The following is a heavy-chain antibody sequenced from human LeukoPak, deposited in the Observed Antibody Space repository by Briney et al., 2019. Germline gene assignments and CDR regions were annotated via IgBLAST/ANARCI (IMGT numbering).Heavy chain of an antibody. CDR2: INPNSGGT. CDR3: ARSGRRMTTVTRGRPPITDNTHEEHDAFDI. J-gene: IGHJ3*02. D-gene: IGHD4-17*01. Sequence: ASVKVSCKASGYTFTGYYMHWVRQAPGQGLEWMGWINPNSGGTNYAQKFQGRVTMTRDTSISTAYMELSRLRSDDTAVYYCARSGRRMTTVTRGRPPITDNTHEEHDAFDIWGQGTMVTVSS. CDR1: GYTFTGYY. V-gene: IGHV1-2*02.